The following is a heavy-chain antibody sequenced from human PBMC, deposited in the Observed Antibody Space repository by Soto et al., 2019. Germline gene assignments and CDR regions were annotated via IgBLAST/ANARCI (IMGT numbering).Heavy chain of an antibody. CDR3: ARSGSLGWFDP. J-gene: IGHJ5*02. V-gene: IGHV4-59*01. D-gene: IGHD1-26*01. Sequence: QVQLQESGPGLVKPSKTLSLTCTVSGGSISNYYWNWIRQPPGKGLEWIGYIYYTGSTNYNPSLKSRVTISLDTSKNQFSLKLNSVTAADTAVYYCARSGSLGWFDPWGQGTQVSVSS. CDR1: GGSISNYY. CDR2: IYYTGST.